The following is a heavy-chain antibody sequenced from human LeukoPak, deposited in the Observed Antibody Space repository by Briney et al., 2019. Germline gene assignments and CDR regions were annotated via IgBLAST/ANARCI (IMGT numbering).Heavy chain of an antibody. J-gene: IGHJ5*02. CDR2: IIPIFGTA. V-gene: IGHV1-69*13. CDR1: GGTFSSYA. Sequence: ASVKVSCKASGGTFSSYAISWVRQAPGQGLEWTGGIIPIFGTANYAQKFQGRVTITADESTSTAYMELSSLRSEDTAVYYCATERIYWFDPWGQGTLVTVSS. D-gene: IGHD2-15*01. CDR3: ATERIYWFDP.